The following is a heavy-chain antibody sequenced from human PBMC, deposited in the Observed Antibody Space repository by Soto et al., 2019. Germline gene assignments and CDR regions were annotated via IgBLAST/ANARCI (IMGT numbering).Heavy chain of an antibody. J-gene: IGHJ6*02. V-gene: IGHV2-26*01. CDR3: ARMAASGLFYGMDV. CDR1: GFSLTQTRMG. CDR2: AFSSDEK. D-gene: IGHD1-26*01. Sequence: QVTLKESGPVLVRTTETLRLTCTVSGFSLTQTRMGVSWFRQSPGKALEWLAHAFSSDEKSYTTSLRTRLNIAKDTSRRQVVLTLTNLDPGDTGTYYCARMAASGLFYGMDVWGQGTTVTVSS.